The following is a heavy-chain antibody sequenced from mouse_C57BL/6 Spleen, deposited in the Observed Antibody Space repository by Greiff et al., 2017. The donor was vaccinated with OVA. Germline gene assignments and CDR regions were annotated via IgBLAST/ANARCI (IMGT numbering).Heavy chain of an antibody. CDR2: IYPGDGDT. D-gene: IGHD1-1*01. J-gene: IGHJ1*03. Sequence: VQLQQSGAELVKPGASVKISCKASGYAFSSYWMNWVKQRPGKGLEWIGQIYPGDGDTNYNGKFKGKATLTADKSSSTAYMQLSSLTSEDSAVYFCARGYYGSSKYWYFDVWGTGTTVTVSS. CDR1: GYAFSSYW. CDR3: ARGYYGSSKYWYFDV. V-gene: IGHV1-80*01.